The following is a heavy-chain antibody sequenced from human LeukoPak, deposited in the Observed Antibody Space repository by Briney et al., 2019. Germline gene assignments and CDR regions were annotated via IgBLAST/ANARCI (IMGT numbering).Heavy chain of an antibody. J-gene: IGHJ4*02. V-gene: IGHV5-51*01. Sequence: GESLKISCKGSGYSFTSYWIGWVRQMPGKGLEWMGMIYPGDSDTRYSPSFQGQVTISADKSISTAYLQWSSLKASDTAMYYCARLWYSSGWYVGYFDYWGQGTLVTVSS. D-gene: IGHD6-19*01. CDR3: ARLWYSSGWYVGYFDY. CDR1: GYSFTSYW. CDR2: IYPGDSDT.